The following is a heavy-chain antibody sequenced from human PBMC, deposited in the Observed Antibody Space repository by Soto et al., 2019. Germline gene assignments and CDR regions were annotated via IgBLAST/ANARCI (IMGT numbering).Heavy chain of an antibody. CDR3: ARAWSRYYDIYTAPFYD. Sequence: SETLSLTCTVSGGSISSYYWSWIRQPPGKGLEWIGYIYYSGSTNYNPSLKSRVTISVDTSKNQFSLKLSSVTAADTAVYYCARAWSRYYDIYTAPFYDSGQRTLVTVSS. V-gene: IGHV4-59*01. CDR1: GGSISSYY. CDR2: IYYSGST. D-gene: IGHD3-9*01. J-gene: IGHJ4*02.